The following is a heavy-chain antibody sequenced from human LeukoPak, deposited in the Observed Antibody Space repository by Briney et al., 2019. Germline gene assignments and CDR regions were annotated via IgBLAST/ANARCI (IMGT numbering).Heavy chain of an antibody. CDR2: IRYDGSNK. J-gene: IGHJ4*02. D-gene: IGHD4-23*01. Sequence: GGSLRLSCATSRSTFSSYGMHWVRQAPGKGLEWVAFIRYDGSNKYYADSVKGRFTISRDNSKNTLYLHMSSLRAEDTAVYYCAKDGALYGGNTYFDYWGQGTLVTVSS. CDR3: AKDGALYGGNTYFDY. V-gene: IGHV3-30*02. CDR1: RSTFSSYG.